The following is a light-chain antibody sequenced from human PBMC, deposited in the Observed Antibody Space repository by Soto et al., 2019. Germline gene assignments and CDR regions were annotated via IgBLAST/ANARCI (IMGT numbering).Light chain of an antibody. V-gene: IGKV3-20*01. CDR3: QQYGSSGT. J-gene: IGKJ1*01. CDR1: ESVSSN. CDR2: GAS. Sequence: EIVLTQSPATLSVSPGDRATLSSRASESVSSNVAWYQQKPGQAPRLLIYGASNRATGIPDRLSGSGSGTDFTLTIRRLEPEDFAVYYCQQYGSSGTFGQGTKVDIK.